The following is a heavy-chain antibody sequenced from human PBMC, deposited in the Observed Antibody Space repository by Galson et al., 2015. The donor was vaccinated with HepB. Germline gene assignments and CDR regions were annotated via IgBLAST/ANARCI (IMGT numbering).Heavy chain of an antibody. CDR3: AREGYCSGGSCYPGFDP. J-gene: IGHJ5*02. Sequence: SLRLSCAASGFTFSSYWMHWVRQAPGKGLVWVSRINSDGSSTSYADSVKGRFTISRDNAKNTLYLQMNSLRAEDTAVYYCAREGYCSGGSCYPGFDPWGQGTLVTVSS. V-gene: IGHV3-74*01. CDR1: GFTFSSYW. D-gene: IGHD2-15*01. CDR2: INSDGSST.